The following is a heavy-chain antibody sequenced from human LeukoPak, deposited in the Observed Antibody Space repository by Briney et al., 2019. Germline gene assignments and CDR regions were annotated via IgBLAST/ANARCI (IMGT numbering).Heavy chain of an antibody. CDR3: ARAVVYYDSSGYQYPFDY. CDR1: VYTFTSYG. V-gene: IGHV1-18*01. CDR2: ISAYNGNT. D-gene: IGHD3-22*01. Sequence: ASVKVSCKASVYTFTSYGISWVRQAPGQGLEWMGWISAYNGNTNYAQKLQGRVTMTTDTSTSTAYMELRSLRSDDTAVYYCARAVVYYDSSGYQYPFDYWGQGTLGTVSS. J-gene: IGHJ4*02.